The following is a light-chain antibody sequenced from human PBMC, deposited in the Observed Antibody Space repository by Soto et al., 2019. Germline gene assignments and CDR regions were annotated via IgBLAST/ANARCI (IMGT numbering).Light chain of an antibody. J-gene: IGLJ1*01. CDR2: EVS. CDR1: STDVGSYNH. Sequence: QSVLTQPASVSGSPGQSITISCTGTSTDVGSYNHVSWYQQHPGKAPKLMIYEVSNRPSGVSNRFSGSKSGNTASLTISGLQAEDEADYYCSSYTSSSALYAFGTGTQLTVL. CDR3: SSYTSSSALYA. V-gene: IGLV2-14*01.